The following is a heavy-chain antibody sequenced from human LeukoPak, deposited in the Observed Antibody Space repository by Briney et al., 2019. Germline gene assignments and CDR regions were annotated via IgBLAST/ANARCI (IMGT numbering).Heavy chain of an antibody. CDR2: INHSGST. V-gene: IGHV4-34*01. CDR1: GGSFSGYY. CDR3: ARSYDSSGYFPSDY. D-gene: IGHD3-22*01. J-gene: IGHJ4*02. Sequence: SETLSLTCAVYGGSFSGYYWSWIRQPPGKGLEWIGEINHSGSTNYNPSLKSRVTISVDTSKNQFSLKLSSVTAADTAVYYCARSYDSSGYFPSDYWGQGTLVTVSS.